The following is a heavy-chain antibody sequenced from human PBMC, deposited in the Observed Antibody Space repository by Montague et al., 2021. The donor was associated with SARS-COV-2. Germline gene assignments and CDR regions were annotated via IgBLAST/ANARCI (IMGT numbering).Heavy chain of an antibody. CDR2: IYYSGST. CDR3: ARTYYDILTGYYNRGAFDI. CDR1: GGSISSGGYY. D-gene: IGHD3-9*01. V-gene: IGHV4-31*03. J-gene: IGHJ3*02. Sequence: TLSLTCTVSGGSISSGGYYWSWIRQHPGKGLEWIGYIYYSGSTYYXPSLKSRVTISVDTSKNQFSLKLSSVTAADTAVYYCARTYYDILTGYYNRGAFDIWGQGTMVTVSS.